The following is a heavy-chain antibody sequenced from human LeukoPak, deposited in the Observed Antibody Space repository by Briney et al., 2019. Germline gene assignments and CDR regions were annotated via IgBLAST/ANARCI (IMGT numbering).Heavy chain of an antibody. J-gene: IGHJ4*02. CDR2: NSFSCCPT. CDR3: ARDRAYYYESSGYYYFDH. V-gene: IGHV3-11*01. D-gene: IGHD3-22*01. Sequence: PGGSLTLSCAASGFPFSDYYMIWIRQAPGKGLAWVSYNSFSCCPTLYADSVKGRFTISRDNAKNSLYLQMNSLRDEDTAVYYGARDRAYYYESSGYYYFDHWGQGTLVTVSS. CDR1: GFPFSDYY.